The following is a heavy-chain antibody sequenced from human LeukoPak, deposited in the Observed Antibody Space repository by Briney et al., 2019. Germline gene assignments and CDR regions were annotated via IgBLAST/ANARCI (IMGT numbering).Heavy chain of an antibody. CDR1: GFTFSSYS. Sequence: GGSLRLSCAASGFTFSSYSMNWVRQAPGKGLEWVSSISSSSSYIYYADSVKGRFTISSDNAKNSLYLQMNSLRAEDTAVYYCARDRYYYDSSGYLDYWGQGTLVTVSS. V-gene: IGHV3-21*01. J-gene: IGHJ4*02. CDR3: ARDRYYYDSSGYLDY. D-gene: IGHD3-22*01. CDR2: ISSSSSYI.